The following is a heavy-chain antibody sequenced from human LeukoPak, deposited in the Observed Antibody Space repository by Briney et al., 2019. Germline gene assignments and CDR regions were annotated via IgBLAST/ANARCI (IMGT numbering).Heavy chain of an antibody. CDR1: GFTFSNYA. D-gene: IGHD6-19*01. V-gene: IGHV3-23*01. J-gene: IGHJ3*02. Sequence: PGGSLRLSCAASGFTFSNYAMNWVRQVPGKGLEWVSAITGSGGTTYYADSTKGRFTISRDNSKNTLYLQMNSLRAEDTAVYYCARVEKAVAAVGAFDIWGQGTMVTVSS. CDR3: ARVEKAVAAVGAFDI. CDR2: ITGSGGTT.